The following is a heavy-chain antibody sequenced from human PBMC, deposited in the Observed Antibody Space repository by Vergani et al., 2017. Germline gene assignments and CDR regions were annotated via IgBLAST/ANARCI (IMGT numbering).Heavy chain of an antibody. CDR3: ALLVVVPAAGFGFDY. J-gene: IGHJ4*02. CDR2: INHSGST. D-gene: IGHD2-2*01. CDR1: GGSISSSNW. Sequence: QVQLQESGPGLVKPPGTLSLTCAVSGGSISSSNWWSWVRQPPGKGLEWIGEINHSGSTNYNPSLKSRVTISVDTSKNQFSLKLSSVTAADTAVYYCALLVVVPAAGFGFDYWGQGTLVTVSS. V-gene: IGHV4-4*03.